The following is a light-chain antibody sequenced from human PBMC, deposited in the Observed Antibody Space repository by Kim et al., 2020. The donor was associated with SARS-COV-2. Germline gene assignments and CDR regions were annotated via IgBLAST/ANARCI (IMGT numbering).Light chain of an antibody. V-gene: IGLV1-40*01. CDR2: TNN. J-gene: IGLJ2*01. CDR3: HSFDSSLSGCV. CDR1: SSNIGAGYD. Sequence: QRVTISCTGGSSNIGAGYDLHWYQQLPGTAPKLLIYTNNNRPSGVPDRVSGSKSGTSASLAITGLQAEDEADYFCHSFDSSLSGCVFGGGTQLTVL.